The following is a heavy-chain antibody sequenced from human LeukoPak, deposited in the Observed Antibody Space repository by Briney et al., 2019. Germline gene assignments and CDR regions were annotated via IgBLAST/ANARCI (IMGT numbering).Heavy chain of an antibody. CDR2: IIPIFGTA. CDR3: ARGIGRVGATL. CDR1: GGTFSSYA. D-gene: IGHD1-26*01. J-gene: IGHJ4*02. Sequence: SVKVSCKASGGTFSSYAISWVRQAPGQGLEWMGGIIPIFGTANYAQKFQGRVTITTEESTSTAYIELSSLRSEDTAVYYCARGIGRVGATLWGQGTLVTVSS. V-gene: IGHV1-69*05.